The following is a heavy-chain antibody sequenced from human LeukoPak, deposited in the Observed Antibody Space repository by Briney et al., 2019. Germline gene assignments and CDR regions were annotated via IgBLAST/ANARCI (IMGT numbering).Heavy chain of an antibody. D-gene: IGHD2-2*01. Sequence: GASLKISCKGSAFSFTSYWIAWVRQMPGEGLEWMGIIYPGDSGTRYSPSFQGQVTISADKSISTAYLQWSTLKASDTAIYYCARRRYCNSTSCYEGAFDIWGQGTMVTVSS. CDR1: AFSFTSYW. J-gene: IGHJ3*02. CDR3: ARRRYCNSTSCYEGAFDI. CDR2: IYPGDSGT. V-gene: IGHV5-51*01.